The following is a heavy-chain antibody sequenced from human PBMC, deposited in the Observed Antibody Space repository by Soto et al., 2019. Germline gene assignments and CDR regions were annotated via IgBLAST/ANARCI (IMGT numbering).Heavy chain of an antibody. Sequence: SETLSLTCAVYGGSFSGYYWSWIRQPPGKGLEWIGEINHSGSTNYNPSLKSRVTISVDTSKNQFSLKLSSVTAADTAVYYCARLGWQYDKNEYWGQGSLVTVSS. D-gene: IGHD3-22*01. CDR3: ARLGWQYDKNEY. CDR2: INHSGST. V-gene: IGHV4-34*01. CDR1: GGSFSGYY. J-gene: IGHJ4*02.